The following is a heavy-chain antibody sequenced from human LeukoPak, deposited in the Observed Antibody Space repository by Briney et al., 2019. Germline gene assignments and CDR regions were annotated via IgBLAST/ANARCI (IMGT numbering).Heavy chain of an antibody. Sequence: ASVKVSFKASGGTFSSYAISWERQAPRQGLEWMGGIIPIFGTANYEQKFQGRVTITTDESTSTAYMELSSLRSEDTAVYYCARDRNVVVVAAGAFDIWGQGTMVTVSS. CDR3: ARDRNVVVVAAGAFDI. CDR2: IIPIFGTA. D-gene: IGHD2-15*01. J-gene: IGHJ3*02. CDR1: GGTFSSYA. V-gene: IGHV1-69*05.